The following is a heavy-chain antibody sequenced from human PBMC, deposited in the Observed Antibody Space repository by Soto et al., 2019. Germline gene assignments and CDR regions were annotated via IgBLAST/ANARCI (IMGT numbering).Heavy chain of an antibody. D-gene: IGHD2-15*01. Sequence: SETLSLTCAVYGGSLGGYYWSWIRQPPGKGLEWIGEINHSGSTNYNPSLKSRVTISVDTSKNQFSLKLSSVTAADTAVYYCERGLRCSGGSCYSYGMDIWGQGTTVTVSS. J-gene: IGHJ6*02. CDR3: ERGLRCSGGSCYSYGMDI. V-gene: IGHV4-34*01. CDR2: INHSGST. CDR1: GGSLGGYY.